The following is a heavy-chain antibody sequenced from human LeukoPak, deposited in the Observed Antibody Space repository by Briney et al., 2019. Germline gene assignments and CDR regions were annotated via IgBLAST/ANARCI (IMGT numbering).Heavy chain of an antibody. CDR2: IKSKTDGGTT. Sequence: TGGSLRLSCAASGFTFSNAWMSWVRQAPGKGLEWVGRIKSKTDGGTTDYAAPVKGRFTISRDDSKNTLYLQMNSLKTEDTAVYYCTTEGYYYDSSGYYGHYFDYWGQGTLVTVSS. CDR3: TTEGYYYDSSGYYGHYFDY. V-gene: IGHV3-15*01. J-gene: IGHJ4*02. CDR1: GFTFSNAW. D-gene: IGHD3-22*01.